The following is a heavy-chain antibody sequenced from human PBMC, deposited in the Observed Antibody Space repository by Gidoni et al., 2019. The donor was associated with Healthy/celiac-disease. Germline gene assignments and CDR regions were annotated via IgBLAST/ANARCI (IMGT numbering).Heavy chain of an antibody. V-gene: IGHV3-21*01. CDR2: ISSSSSYI. J-gene: IGHJ4*02. CDR1: GYTFRSYS. Sequence: EVQLVESGGGLVKPGGSLSLSCAASGYTFRSYSMNWVRQAPGKGLAWVSAISSSSSYIYYADSVKGRFTISRDNAKNSLYLQMNSLRAEDTAVYYCARELEWRGIAVAGAIDYWGQGTLVTVSS. CDR3: ARELEWRGIAVAGAIDY. D-gene: IGHD6-19*01.